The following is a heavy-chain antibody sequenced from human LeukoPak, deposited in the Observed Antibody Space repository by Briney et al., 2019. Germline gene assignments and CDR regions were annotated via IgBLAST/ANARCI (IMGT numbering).Heavy chain of an antibody. CDR3: ASVTLVRGVYVDY. D-gene: IGHD3-10*01. V-gene: IGHV4-30-4*01. CDR1: GGSISSGDYY. J-gene: IGHJ4*02. CDR2: IYYSGST. Sequence: SETLSLTCTVSGGSISSGDYYWSWIRQPPGKGLEWIGYIYYSGSTHYNPSLKSRVAISVDTSKNQFSLKLSSVTAADTAVCYCASVTLVRGVYVDYWGQGTLVTVSS.